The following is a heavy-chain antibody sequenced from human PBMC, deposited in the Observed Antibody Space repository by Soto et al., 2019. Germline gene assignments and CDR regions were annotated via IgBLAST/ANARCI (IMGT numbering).Heavy chain of an antibody. CDR2: ISGSGSKT. V-gene: IGHV3-23*01. CDR3: AREVVLGGTNYYYYGLGV. J-gene: IGHJ6*02. CDR1: GFTLSSYA. Sequence: EVQLLESGGGVVQSGGSLRVSCEVSGFTLSSYAMSWVRQAPGKGLEWVSAISGSGSKTYYAASVKGRFTISRDNSENTVYLPLNSVRVEDTAVYYCAREVVLGGTNYYYYGLGVWGRGTTVTVSS. D-gene: IGHD3-10*01.